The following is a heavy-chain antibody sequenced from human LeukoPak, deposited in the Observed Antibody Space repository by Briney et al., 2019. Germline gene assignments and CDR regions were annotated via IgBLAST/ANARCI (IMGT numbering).Heavy chain of an antibody. CDR3: ARASYCSGGSCYPPYYYYYGMDV. CDR2: INPNSGGT. D-gene: IGHD2-15*01. J-gene: IGHJ6*02. CDR1: GYTFTGYY. V-gene: IGHV1-2*02. Sequence: ASVKVSCKASGYTFTGYYMHWVRQAPGKGLEWMGWINPNSGGTNYAQKFQGRVTMTRDTSISTAYMELSRLRSDDTAVYYCARASYCSGGSCYPPYYYYYGMDVWGQGTTVTVSS.